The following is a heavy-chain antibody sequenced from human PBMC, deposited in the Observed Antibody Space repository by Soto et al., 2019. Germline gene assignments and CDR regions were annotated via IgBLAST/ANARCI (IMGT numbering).Heavy chain of an antibody. V-gene: IGHV1-18*01. Sequence: ASVKVSCKASGGTFTNLAINWVRQAPGQGLEWMGWITASNGNANYAREIQGRLTLTRDTSTNTASMELRSLRSDDTAVYYCARGASCSSTSCYDNFHYGLAVWGQGTTVTVSS. CDR2: ITASNGNA. CDR1: GGTFTNLA. CDR3: ARGASCSSTSCYDNFHYGLAV. D-gene: IGHD2-2*01. J-gene: IGHJ6*02.